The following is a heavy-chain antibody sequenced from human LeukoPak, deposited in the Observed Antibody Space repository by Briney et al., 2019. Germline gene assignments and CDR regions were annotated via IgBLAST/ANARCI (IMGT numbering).Heavy chain of an antibody. J-gene: IGHJ6*03. CDR3: ARDFVPLYHYGSGSYRPKAFIYYYYMDV. CDR2: IIPIFGTA. V-gene: IGHV1-69*13. D-gene: IGHD3-10*01. Sequence: ASVKVSCKASGGTFSSYAISWVRQAPGQGLEWMGGIIPIFGTANYAQKFQGRVTITADESTSTAYMELSSLRSEDTAVYYCARDFVPLYHYGSGSYRPKAFIYYYYMDVWGKGTTVIISS. CDR1: GGTFSSYA.